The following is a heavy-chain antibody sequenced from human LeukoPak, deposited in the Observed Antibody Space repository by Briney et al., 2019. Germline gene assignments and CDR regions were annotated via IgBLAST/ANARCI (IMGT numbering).Heavy chain of an antibody. V-gene: IGHV1-18*01. D-gene: IGHD3-9*01. J-gene: IGHJ4*02. CDR3: ARVHATGYFSLDLGY. CDR1: GYTFTSYG. CDR2: ISAYNGNT. Sequence: ASVKVSCKASGYTFTSYGISWVRQAPGQGLEWTGWISAYNGNTNYAQKLQGRVTMTTDTSTSTAYMELRSLRSDDTAVYFCARVHATGYFSLDLGYWGQGTLVTVSS.